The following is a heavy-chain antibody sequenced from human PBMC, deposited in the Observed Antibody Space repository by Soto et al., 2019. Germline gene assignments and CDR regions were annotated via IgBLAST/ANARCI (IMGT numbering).Heavy chain of an antibody. J-gene: IGHJ3*01. CDR3: AKEVYYYDRSGAFDV. CDR2: ISYDGSHK. V-gene: IGHV3-30*18. D-gene: IGHD3-22*01. CDR1: GFTFSSYG. Sequence: QVQLVESGGGVVQPGRSLRLSCAASGFTFSSYGMHWVRQAPGKGLEWVALISYDGSHKYYADSVKGRFTISRDNSKNPLYLQMNSLRAEDTAVFYCAKEVYYYDRSGAFDVWGQGTMVTVSS.